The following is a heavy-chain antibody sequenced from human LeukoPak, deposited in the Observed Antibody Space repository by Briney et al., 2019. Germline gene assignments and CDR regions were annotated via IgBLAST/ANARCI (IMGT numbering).Heavy chain of an antibody. CDR3: ARHDAGIAARPFDN. CDR1: GGSISTYY. J-gene: IGHJ4*02. Sequence: SETLSLTCTVSGGSISTYYWSWIRRPPGKGLEWIAYIHASGPTNYNPSLKSRITISVDTSKNQFSLKLNSVTAADTAVYYCARHDAGIAARPFDNWGQRTLVTVSS. D-gene: IGHD6-6*01. CDR2: IHASGPT. V-gene: IGHV4-4*09.